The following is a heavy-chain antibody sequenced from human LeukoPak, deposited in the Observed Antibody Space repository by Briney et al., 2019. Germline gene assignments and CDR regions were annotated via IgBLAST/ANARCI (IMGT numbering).Heavy chain of an antibody. Sequence: GGSLRLSCAASGFTFSSYSMNWVRQAPGKGLEWVSSISSSSSYIYYADSVKGRFTISRDNSKNTLYLQMNSLRAEDTAVYYCAKDYSYLVYYFDYWGQGTLVTVSS. CDR3: AKDYSYLVYYFDY. J-gene: IGHJ4*02. CDR2: ISSSSSYI. D-gene: IGHD5-18*01. CDR1: GFTFSSYS. V-gene: IGHV3-21*04.